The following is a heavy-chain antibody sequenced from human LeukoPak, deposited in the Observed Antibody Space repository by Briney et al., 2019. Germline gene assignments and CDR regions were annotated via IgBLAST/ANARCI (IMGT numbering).Heavy chain of an antibody. CDR1: GFTFSSYA. CDR2: IIPIFGTA. V-gene: IGHV1-69*05. D-gene: IGHD4-17*01. J-gene: IGHJ5*02. CDR3: ARDGRYGDYGRKWFDP. Sequence: PGGSLRLSCAASGFTFSSYAISWVRQAPGQGLEWMGRIIPIFGTANYAQKLQGRVTITTDESTSTANMELSSLRSEDTAVYYCARDGRYGDYGRKWFDPWGQGTLVTVSS.